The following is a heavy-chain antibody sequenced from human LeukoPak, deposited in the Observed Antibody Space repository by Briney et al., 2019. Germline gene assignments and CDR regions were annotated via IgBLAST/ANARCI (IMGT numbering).Heavy chain of an antibody. CDR2: ISWNSGSI. Sequence: PGGSLRLSCAASGFTFSSYDMHWVRQATGKGLEWVSGISWNSGSIGYADSVKGRFTISRDNAKNSLYLQMNSLRAEDTALYYCAKDARTIAAAGTYFDYWGQGTLVTVSS. CDR3: AKDARTIAAAGTYFDY. J-gene: IGHJ4*02. V-gene: IGHV3-9*01. D-gene: IGHD6-13*01. CDR1: GFTFSSYD.